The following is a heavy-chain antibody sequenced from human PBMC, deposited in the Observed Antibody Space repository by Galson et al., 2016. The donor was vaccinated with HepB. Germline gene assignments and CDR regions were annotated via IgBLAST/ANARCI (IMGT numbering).Heavy chain of an antibody. CDR1: GFSLSTSGVG. CDR2: IYWDDDK. D-gene: IGHD2-21*02. Sequence: PALVKPPQTLTLTCTFSGFSLSTSGVGVGWIRQPPGKALEWLALIYWDDDKRYSPSLKSRLTITKDTSKNQVVLTMTNMDPVDTATYYCARETLGYCGGDCYSGGWFDPWGQGTLVTVSS. CDR3: ARETLGYCGGDCYSGGWFDP. V-gene: IGHV2-5*02. J-gene: IGHJ5*02.